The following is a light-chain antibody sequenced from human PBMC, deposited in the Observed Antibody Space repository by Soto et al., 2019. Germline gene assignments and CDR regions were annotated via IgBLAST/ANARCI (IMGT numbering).Light chain of an antibody. V-gene: IGLV2-14*01. CDR3: SSYTGGSTLV. CDR1: SSDVGGYNY. J-gene: IGLJ2*01. CDR2: EVS. Sequence: QSALTQPASVSGSPGQSITISCTGTSSDVGGYNYVSWYQQHPGKAPKLMIYEVSNRPSGVSNRFSGSKSGNTASLTISGLHAEDEAYYYCSSYTGGSTLVFGGGTKLTVL.